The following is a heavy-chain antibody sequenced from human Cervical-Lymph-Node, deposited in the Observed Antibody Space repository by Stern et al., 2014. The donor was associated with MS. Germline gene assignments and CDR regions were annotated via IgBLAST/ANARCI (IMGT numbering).Heavy chain of an antibody. CDR3: VTSLRVSYFDF. CDR2: INPKNGLT. V-gene: IGHV1-2*04. D-gene: IGHD3-3*01. CDR1: GYTFTGYY. Sequence: QDQLVQSGAEVKMPGASVKVSCKASGYTFTGYYLHWVRQAPGQGLEWLGWINPKNGLTKFAQKFQGWVTMTRDTSISTAHMELSRLTSDDTAIYYCVTSLRVSYFDFWGQGTVVTVSS. J-gene: IGHJ4*02.